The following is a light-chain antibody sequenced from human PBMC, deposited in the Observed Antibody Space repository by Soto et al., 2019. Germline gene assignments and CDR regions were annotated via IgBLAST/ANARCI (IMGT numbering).Light chain of an antibody. CDR3: QQYDAWPLT. J-gene: IGKJ4*01. CDR2: GAS. Sequence: EIVLTQSPGTLSLSPGERATLSCRASQGVSSSYLAWYQQKPGQAPRLLIYGASSRAPDVPARFSGSWSGTEFTLTINSLQSEDFAVYYCQQYDAWPLTFGGGTKV. CDR1: QGVSSSY. V-gene: IGKV3-20*01.